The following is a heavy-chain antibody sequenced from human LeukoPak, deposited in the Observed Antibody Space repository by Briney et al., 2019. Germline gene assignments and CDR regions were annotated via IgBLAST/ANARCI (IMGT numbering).Heavy chain of an antibody. CDR3: AKDRDIVATIFDY. Sequence: GGSLRLSCAASGFTFSSYGMHWVRQAPGKGLEWVAVISYDGSNKYYADSVKGRFTISRDNSKNTLYLQMYSLRAEDTAVYYCAKDRDIVATIFDYWGQGTLVTVSS. J-gene: IGHJ4*02. D-gene: IGHD5-12*01. V-gene: IGHV3-30*18. CDR2: ISYDGSNK. CDR1: GFTFSSYG.